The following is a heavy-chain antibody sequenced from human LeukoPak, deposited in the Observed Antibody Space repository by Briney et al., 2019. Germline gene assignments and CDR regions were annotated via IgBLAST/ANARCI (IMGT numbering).Heavy chain of an antibody. V-gene: IGHV1-2*02. CDR2: INPNSGGT. Sequence: EASVKVSCXASGYTFTVYYMHWVRQAPGQGLEWMGWINPNSGGTNYAQKFQGRVTMTRDTSISTAYMELSRLRSDDTAVYYCARVSQLLYSLRYFDYWGQGTLVTVSS. CDR1: GYTFTVYY. CDR3: ARVSQLLYSLRYFDY. J-gene: IGHJ4*02. D-gene: IGHD2-2*02.